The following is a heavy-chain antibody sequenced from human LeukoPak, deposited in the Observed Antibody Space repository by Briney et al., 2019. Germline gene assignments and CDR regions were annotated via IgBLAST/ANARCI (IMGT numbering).Heavy chain of an antibody. CDR2: IIPHSGGT. V-gene: IGHV1-2*02. CDR3: ARDGGDGYNPDRPTD. J-gene: IGHJ4*02. CDR1: GYTFAGHC. D-gene: IGHD5-24*01. Sequence: ASVKVSCKASGYTFAGHCIHWVRLAPGQGLEWMGWIIPHSGGTNYAQKFQDRVTMTRDTSISTAYMELSRLRSDDTAVYYCARDGGDGYNPDRPTDWGQGTLVTVSS.